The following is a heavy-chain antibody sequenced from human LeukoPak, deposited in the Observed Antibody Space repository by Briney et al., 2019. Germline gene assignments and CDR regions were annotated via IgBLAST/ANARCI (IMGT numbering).Heavy chain of an antibody. CDR1: GGSISSGGYS. Sequence: PSETLSLTCAVSGGSISSGGYSWSWIRQPPGKGLEWIGYIYHSGSTYYNPSLKSRVTISVDGSKDQFSLKLSSVTAADTAVYYCARGLGGSYDHPNYGMDVWGQGTTVTVSS. J-gene: IGHJ6*02. CDR2: IYHSGST. D-gene: IGHD1-26*01. V-gene: IGHV4-30-2*01. CDR3: ARGLGGSYDHPNYGMDV.